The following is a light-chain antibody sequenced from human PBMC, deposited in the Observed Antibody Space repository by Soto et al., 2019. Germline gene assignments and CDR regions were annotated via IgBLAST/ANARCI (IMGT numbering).Light chain of an antibody. Sequence: DIQMTQSPSTLSASVGDRVTITCRASQSISSWLAWYQQKPGKAPKLLIYKACSLESGVPSRFSCSGSGTQFNLTVNSLQSDDFATYSCQQYNSYSWTFGQGTKVEIK. CDR3: QQYNSYSWT. CDR2: KAC. J-gene: IGKJ1*01. CDR1: QSISSW. V-gene: IGKV1-5*03.